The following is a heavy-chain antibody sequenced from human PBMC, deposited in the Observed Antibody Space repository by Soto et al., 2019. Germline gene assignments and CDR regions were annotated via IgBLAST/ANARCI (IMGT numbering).Heavy chain of an antibody. CDR2: IIPIFGTA. CDR3: GWLWGYSSSERGGGYFDY. D-gene: IGHD6-6*01. J-gene: IGHJ4*02. V-gene: IGHV1-69*01. CDR1: GGTFGSYA. Sequence: QVQLVQSGAEVKKPGSSVKVSCKASGGTFGSYAISWVRQAPGQGLEWMGGIIPIFGTANYAQKFQGRVTITADESTSPAYMELSSLRSEDTAVYFCGWLWGYSSSERGGGYFDYLGQGTLVTVSS.